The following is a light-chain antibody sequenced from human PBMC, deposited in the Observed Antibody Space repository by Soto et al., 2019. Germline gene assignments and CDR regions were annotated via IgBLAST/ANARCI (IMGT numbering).Light chain of an antibody. CDR2: LGS. J-gene: IGKJ5*01. Sequence: EIVMTQSPLSLPVTPGEPASISCRSSESLLHSNGYNYLDWYLQKPGQSPQLLIYLGSNRASGVPDRFSGSGSGTDFTLKISRVEAEDVGVYYCMQALQTPITFGQGTRREIK. CDR1: ESLLHSNGYNY. CDR3: MQALQTPIT. V-gene: IGKV2-28*01.